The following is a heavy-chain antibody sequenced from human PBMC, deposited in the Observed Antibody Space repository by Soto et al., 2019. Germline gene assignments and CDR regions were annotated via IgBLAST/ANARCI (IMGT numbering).Heavy chain of an antibody. CDR1: GGSISSGGYS. CDR2: IYHSGRT. J-gene: IGHJ4*02. CDR3: ARGQVVAAQH. Sequence: QLQLQESGSGLVKPSQTLSLTCAVSGGSISSGGYSWSWIRQPPGKGLEWIGYIYHSGRTYYNPPLKSRVTILVDRSTNQFSLKLSSVTAADTAVYYCARGQVVAAQHWGQGTLVTVSS. V-gene: IGHV4-30-2*01. D-gene: IGHD2-15*01.